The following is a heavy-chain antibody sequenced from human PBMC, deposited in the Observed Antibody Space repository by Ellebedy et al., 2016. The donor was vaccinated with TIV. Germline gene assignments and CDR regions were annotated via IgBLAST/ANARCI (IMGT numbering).Heavy chain of an antibody. J-gene: IGHJ5*02. D-gene: IGHD3-9*01. CDR2: ISGNNGST. CDR3: ARGGDVLTGYENWFDH. CDR1: GYTLTNYG. Sequence: ASVKVSCKASGYTLTNYGINWVRQAPGQGLEWMGWISGNNGSTNYVQNFQGRVTMTTDTSTSTAYMELRSLRSDDTAVYYCARGGDVLTGYENWFDHWGQGTLVTVSS. V-gene: IGHV1-18*04.